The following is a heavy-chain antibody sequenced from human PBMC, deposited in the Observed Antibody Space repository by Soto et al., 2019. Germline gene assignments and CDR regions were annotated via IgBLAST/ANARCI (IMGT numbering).Heavy chain of an antibody. J-gene: IGHJ4*02. CDR3: AKNYQFDC. CDR1: GFIFTSYA. Sequence: EVQLLESGGGLEQPGGSLRLSCAASGFIFTSYAMSWVRQAPGKGLEWVSSINVGVAGTNYADSVKGRFTISRDNSKNTLYLQMNFLRADDTAIYYCAKNYQFDCWGQGTLVTVSS. CDR2: INVGVAGT. D-gene: IGHD2-2*01. V-gene: IGHV3-23*01.